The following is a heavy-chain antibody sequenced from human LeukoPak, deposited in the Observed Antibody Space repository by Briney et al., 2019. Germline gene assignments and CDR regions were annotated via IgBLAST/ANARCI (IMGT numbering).Heavy chain of an antibody. Sequence: GGSLRLSCAASGFTFSDYYMSWIRQAPGKGLEWVSYISSSGSTIYYADSVKGRFTISRDNSKNSLYLQMNSLRAEDTAVYFCARDLFVTKYYFDYWGRGTLVTVSS. V-gene: IGHV3-11*01. CDR2: ISSSGSTI. J-gene: IGHJ4*02. CDR3: ARDLFVTKYYFDY. D-gene: IGHD1-14*01. CDR1: GFTFSDYY.